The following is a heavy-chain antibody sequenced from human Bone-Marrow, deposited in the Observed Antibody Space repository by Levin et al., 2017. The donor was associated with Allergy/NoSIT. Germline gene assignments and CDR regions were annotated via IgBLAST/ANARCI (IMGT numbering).Heavy chain of an antibody. D-gene: IGHD4-17*01. CDR3: AREPRYGDYAPDY. CDR2: IYNNGNT. Sequence: PSETLSLTCTVSGVSVSSGDYYWSWIRQQPGKGPEWIGYIYNNGNTYYNPSLRSRVTISLDTSKNQFSLKLASVTAADTAFYYCAREPRYGDYAPDYWGQGTLVTVSS. V-gene: IGHV4-31*03. CDR1: GVSVSSGDYY. J-gene: IGHJ4*01.